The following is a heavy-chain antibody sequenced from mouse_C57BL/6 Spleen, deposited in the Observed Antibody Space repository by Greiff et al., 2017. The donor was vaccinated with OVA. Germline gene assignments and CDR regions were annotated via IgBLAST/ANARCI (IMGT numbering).Heavy chain of an antibody. CDR2: ISSGSSTI. CDR1: GFTFSAYG. V-gene: IGHV5-17*01. D-gene: IGHD2-3*01. CDR3: ARPFYDGYYEDYAMDY. J-gene: IGHJ4*01. Sequence: EVKLMESGGGLVKPGGSLKLSCAASGFTFSAYGMHWVRQAPEKGLEWVAYISSGSSTIYYADTVKGRFTISRDNAKNTLFLQMTSLRSEDTAMYYCARPFYDGYYEDYAMDYWGQGTSVTVSS.